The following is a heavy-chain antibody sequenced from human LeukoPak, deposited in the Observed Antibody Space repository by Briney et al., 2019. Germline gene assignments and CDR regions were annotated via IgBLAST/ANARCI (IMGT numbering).Heavy chain of an antibody. CDR3: ARPPGVGATSFDY. CDR1: GYSFSNYW. D-gene: IGHD1-26*01. CDR2: IFPADSDT. V-gene: IGHV5-51*01. Sequence: GESLKISCKGSGYSFSNYWIAWVRRMPGEGLEWMGIIFPADSDTRYSPSLQGQVTISVDKSINTAYLQWSSLKASDSAMYYCARPPGVGATSFDYWGQGTLVTVSS. J-gene: IGHJ4*02.